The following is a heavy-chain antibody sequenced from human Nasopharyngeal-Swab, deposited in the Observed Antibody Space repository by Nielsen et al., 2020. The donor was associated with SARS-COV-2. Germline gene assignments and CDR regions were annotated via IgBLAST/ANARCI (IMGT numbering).Heavy chain of an antibody. V-gene: IGHV2-26*01. D-gene: IGHD1-20*01. CDR2: IFSNDEK. CDR3: AHYNYEPPNYYFDY. J-gene: IGHJ4*02. CDR1: RFSLNDARMG. Sequence: SGPTLVKPTETLTLTCTVSRFSLNDARMGVSWSRQPPGKDLEWLAHIFSNDEKSYTTSLKNRLTISKDTSKSQVVLTMTNMDPVDTATYYCAHYNYEPPNYYFDYWGQGTLVAVSS.